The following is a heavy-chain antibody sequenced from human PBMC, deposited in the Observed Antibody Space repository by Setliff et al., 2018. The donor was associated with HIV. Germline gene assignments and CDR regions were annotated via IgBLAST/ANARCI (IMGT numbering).Heavy chain of an antibody. D-gene: IGHD6-13*01. J-gene: IGHJ6*02. Sequence: ASVKVSCKASGYTFTSYGISWVRQAPGQGPEWMGWISPYTGNTDYAQKLQGRVTMTTDTSTSTAYMELRSLRSDDTAVYYCARGYSAAGTLYYYGMDVWGQGTTVTVSS. CDR1: GYTFTSYG. CDR2: ISPYTGNT. V-gene: IGHV1-18*01. CDR3: ARGYSAAGTLYYYGMDV.